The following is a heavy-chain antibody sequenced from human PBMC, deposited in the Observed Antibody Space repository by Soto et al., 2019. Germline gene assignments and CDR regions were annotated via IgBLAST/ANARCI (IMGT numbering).Heavy chain of an antibody. CDR1: GFTFGKYW. D-gene: IGHD1-1*01. CDR3: TRGGLEPFDF. J-gene: IGHJ4*02. Sequence: EVQLVESGGGLVQPGGSLRLSCAASGFTFGKYWMHWVRQAPGKGLVWVSRINDYMTTINYADSVRGRFTISRDNTRNTLILQMSGLTVEDTAVYYCTRGGLEPFDFWGQGVLVTVSS. CDR2: INDYMTTI. V-gene: IGHV3-74*01.